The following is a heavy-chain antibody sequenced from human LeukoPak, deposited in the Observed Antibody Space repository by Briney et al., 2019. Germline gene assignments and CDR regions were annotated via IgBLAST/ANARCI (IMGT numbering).Heavy chain of an antibody. CDR1: GGSISSYH. CDR2: IYSSGST. V-gene: IGHV4-4*07. D-gene: IGHD2-15*01. Sequence: PSETLSLTCTVSGGSISSYHWNWIPQPAGKGLEWIGRIYSSGSTDYNPSLKRPVTTSVDTSKNQFSLTLSSVTAADSSVYYCERARGRLLLIDYWGQGTLVTVS. CDR3: ERARGRLLLIDY. J-gene: IGHJ4*02.